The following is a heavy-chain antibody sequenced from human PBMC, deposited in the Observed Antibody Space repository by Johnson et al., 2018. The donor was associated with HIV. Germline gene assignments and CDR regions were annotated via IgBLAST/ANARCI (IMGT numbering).Heavy chain of an antibody. J-gene: IGHJ3*02. D-gene: IGHD5-18*01. CDR3: ARDHTRIQLWLRGGFDI. Sequence: QMQLVESGGGLVKPGGSLRLSCVASGFTFSDYYMSWIRQAPGKGLEWVSYISSSGSTIYYADAVKGRFSISRDHARNSLYLQMTSLRAEDAAVYYCARDHTRIQLWLRGGFDIWGQGTMVTVSS. CDR2: ISSSGSTI. V-gene: IGHV3-11*04. CDR1: GFTFSDYY.